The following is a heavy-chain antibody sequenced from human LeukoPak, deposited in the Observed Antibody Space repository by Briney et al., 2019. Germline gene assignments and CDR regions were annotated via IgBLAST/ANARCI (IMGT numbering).Heavy chain of an antibody. V-gene: IGHV1-18*01. Sequence: ASVKVSCKASGYTFTSYGISWVRQAPGQGLEWMGWISAYNGNTNYAQKPQGRVTMTTDTSTSTAYMELRSLRSDDTAVYYCARDGTAMQYQPNWFDPWGQGTLVTVSS. CDR3: ARDGTAMQYQPNWFDP. D-gene: IGHD2-2*01. CDR2: ISAYNGNT. J-gene: IGHJ5*02. CDR1: GYTFTSYG.